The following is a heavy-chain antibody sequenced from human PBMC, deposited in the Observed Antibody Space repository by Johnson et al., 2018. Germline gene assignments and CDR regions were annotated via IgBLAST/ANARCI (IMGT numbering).Heavy chain of an antibody. CDR2: FSGGSDFA. CDR1: GFTLRSSA. Sequence: VQLVQSGGGLVQPGGSLRLSCAVSGFTLRSSAMNWVRQAPGKGLEWVSGFSGGSDFAYYTDSVKGRFTLSRDNSKNILSLQLNSLRAEDPAIYYCAKGRQVVGHFYMDGWGRGTPVTVSS. V-gene: IGHV3-23*04. D-gene: IGHD6-6*01. J-gene: IGHJ6*03. CDR3: AKGRQVVGHFYMDG.